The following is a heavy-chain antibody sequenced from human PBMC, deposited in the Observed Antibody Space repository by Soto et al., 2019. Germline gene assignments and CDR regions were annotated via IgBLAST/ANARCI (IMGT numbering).Heavy chain of an antibody. D-gene: IGHD6-25*01. CDR2: IIPISGTA. CDR1: GGTFSTIA. J-gene: IGHJ1*01. CDR3: ARGRRLAEATSCAEGFQH. V-gene: IGHV1-69*01. Sequence: QVQLVQSGAEVKKPGSSVKLSCKASGGTFSTIAVSWVRQAPGKGLEYMGGIIPISGTAKYAQSFQGRITISAAGPTNTAYLELHSLKFEDPASYFCARGRRLAEATSCAEGFQHWGQGTLVTVSS.